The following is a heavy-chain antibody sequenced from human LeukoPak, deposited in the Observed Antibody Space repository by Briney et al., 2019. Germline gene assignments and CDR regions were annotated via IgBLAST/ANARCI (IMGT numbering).Heavy chain of an antibody. CDR2: INHSGST. D-gene: IGHD6-19*01. CDR1: GGSFSGYY. Sequence: PSETLPLTCAVYGGSFSGYYWSWIRQPPGKGLEWIGEINHSGSTNYNPSLKSRVTISVDTSKNQFSLKLSSVTAADTAVYYCARGGARQWLVPGWFDPWGQGTLVTVSS. J-gene: IGHJ5*02. V-gene: IGHV4-34*01. CDR3: ARGGARQWLVPGWFDP.